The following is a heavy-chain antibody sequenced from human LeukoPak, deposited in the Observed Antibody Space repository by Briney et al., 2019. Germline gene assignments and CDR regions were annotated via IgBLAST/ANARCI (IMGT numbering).Heavy chain of an antibody. CDR2: ISYDGSNK. J-gene: IGHJ4*02. CDR3: ARDPLGTRPGFDY. D-gene: IGHD1-1*01. V-gene: IGHV3-30*04. CDR1: GFTFSSYA. Sequence: GGSLRLSCAASGFTFSSYAMHWVRQAPGKGLEWVAVISYDGSNKYYADSVKGRFTISRDNFKNTLYLQMNSLRAEDTAVYYCARDPLGTRPGFDYWGQGTLVTVSS.